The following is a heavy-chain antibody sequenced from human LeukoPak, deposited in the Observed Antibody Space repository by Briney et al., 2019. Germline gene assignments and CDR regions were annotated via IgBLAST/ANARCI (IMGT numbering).Heavy chain of an antibody. CDR2: ISYSGGT. V-gene: IGHV4-59*08. D-gene: IGHD5-24*01. CDR1: GGSISNYY. CDR3: ARRGDGYPYYFDY. Sequence: SETLSLTCTVSGGSISNYYWSWIRQSPGKGLEWIGYISYSGGTNYNPSLKSRVTISVDTSRNQFSLKLRSVTAADTAVYYCARRGDGYPYYFDYWGQGTLVTVSS. J-gene: IGHJ4*02.